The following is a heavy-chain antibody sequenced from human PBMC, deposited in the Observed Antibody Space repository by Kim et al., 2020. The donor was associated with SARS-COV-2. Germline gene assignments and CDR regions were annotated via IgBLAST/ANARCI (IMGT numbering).Heavy chain of an antibody. D-gene: IGHD6-13*01. CDR1: GFTFTNYA. Sequence: GGSLRLSCAASGFTFTNYAMSWVRQAPGKGLEWVSVISGGGTTDYADSVKGRFTISRDNSKSTLYLQMNSLRAEDTAVYYCAKTHSSSSWYGALDYWGQGTLVTVSS. CDR3: AKTHSSSSWYGALDY. CDR2: ISGGGTT. J-gene: IGHJ4*02. V-gene: IGHV3-23*01.